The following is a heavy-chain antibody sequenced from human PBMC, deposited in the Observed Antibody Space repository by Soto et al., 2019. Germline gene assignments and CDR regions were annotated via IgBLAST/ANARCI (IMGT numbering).Heavy chain of an antibody. CDR3: AGSQRGRTAFTFDY. V-gene: IGHV4-61*01. J-gene: IGHJ4*02. CDR1: GDSVSNDNYY. D-gene: IGHD3-16*01. Sequence: SETLSLTCAVSGDSVSNDNYYWSWIRQPPGKGLEWIGYIYYSGTTNYNSYLKSRLSLSVDMWKNQFSLKLASVTAADKAVYLWAGSQRGRTAFTFDYWGQGALVTVS. CDR2: IYYSGTT.